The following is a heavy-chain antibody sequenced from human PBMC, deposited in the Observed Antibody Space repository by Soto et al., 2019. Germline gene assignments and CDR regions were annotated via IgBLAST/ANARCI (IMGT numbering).Heavy chain of an antibody. V-gene: IGHV4-59*12. CDR2: IYHSGST. CDR1: GGSISSYY. CDR3: AREKRGLYWFDP. D-gene: IGHD2-15*01. Sequence: ETLSLTCTVSGGSISSYYWSWIRQPPGKGLEWIGYIYHSGSTYYNPSLKSRVTISVDRSKNQFSLKLSSVTAADTAVYYCAREKRGLYWFDPWGQGTLVTVSS. J-gene: IGHJ5*02.